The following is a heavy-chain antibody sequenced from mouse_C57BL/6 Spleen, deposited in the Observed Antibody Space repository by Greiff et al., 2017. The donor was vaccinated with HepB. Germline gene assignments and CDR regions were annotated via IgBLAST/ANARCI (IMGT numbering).Heavy chain of an antibody. V-gene: IGHV1-64*01. CDR1: GYTFTSYW. D-gene: IGHD2-4*01. Sequence: QVQLQQPGAELVKPGASVKLSCKASGYTFTSYWMHWVKQRPGQGLEWIGMIHPNSGSTNYNEKFKSKATLTVDKSSSTAYMQLSSLTSEDSAVYYWAREGDLYYDYVDYWGQGTTLTFSS. CDR3: AREGDLYYDYVDY. CDR2: IHPNSGST. J-gene: IGHJ2*01.